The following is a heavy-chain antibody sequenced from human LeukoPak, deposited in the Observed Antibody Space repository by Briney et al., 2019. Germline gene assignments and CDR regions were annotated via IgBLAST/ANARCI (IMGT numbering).Heavy chain of an antibody. Sequence: PSETLSLTCTVSGASISTYYWSWIRQPPGKGLEWIGYIYYSGSTNYNPSLKSRVTISVDTSKNQFSLKLSSVTAADTAVYYCARGIAAAGNFDYWGQGTLVTVSS. V-gene: IGHV4-59*01. CDR3: ARGIAAAGNFDY. CDR2: IYYSGST. D-gene: IGHD6-13*01. CDR1: GASISTYY. J-gene: IGHJ4*02.